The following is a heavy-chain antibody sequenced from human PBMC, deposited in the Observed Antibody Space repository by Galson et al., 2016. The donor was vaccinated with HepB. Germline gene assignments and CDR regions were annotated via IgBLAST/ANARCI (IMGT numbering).Heavy chain of an antibody. Sequence: SLRLSCATSGFTFSSVWMSWVRQAPGKGLEWISYISTSGNSMLYADSVRGRFSISRDNAKKSLYRQMTNLRAEDTAVYYCARDLPDDSVEYFDVFDLWGQGTMVTVSS. J-gene: IGHJ3*01. CDR3: ARDLPDDSVEYFDVFDL. CDR2: ISTSGNSM. D-gene: IGHD4-17*01. V-gene: IGHV3-11*01. CDR1: GFTFSSVW.